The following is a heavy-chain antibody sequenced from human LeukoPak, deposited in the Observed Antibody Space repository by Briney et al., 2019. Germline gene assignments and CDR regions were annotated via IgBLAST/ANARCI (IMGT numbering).Heavy chain of an antibody. CDR2: IYYSGST. CDR1: GISISSYY. J-gene: IGHJ3*02. V-gene: IGHV4-39*01. Sequence: SETLSLTCTVSGISISSYYWGWIRQPPGKGPEWIGSIYYSGSTYYNPSLKSRVTISVDTSKNQFSLRLISVTAADTAVYYCARRRTALGSFDIWGQGTMVAVSS. CDR3: ARRRTALGSFDI. D-gene: IGHD1-14*01.